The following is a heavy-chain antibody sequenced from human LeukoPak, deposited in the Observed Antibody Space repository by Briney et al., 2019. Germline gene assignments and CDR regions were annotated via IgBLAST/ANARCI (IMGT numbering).Heavy chain of an antibody. Sequence: PGGSLRLSCAASGFTFSSYDMNWVRQAPGKGLEWVSSISSSSNYIHYADSVKGRFTISRDNAKNSLYLQMNSLRAEDTAVYFCARGTLAAWGWWGQGTLVTVSS. J-gene: IGHJ4*02. CDR2: ISSSSNYI. D-gene: IGHD6-25*01. CDR3: ARGTLAAWGW. CDR1: GFTFSSYD. V-gene: IGHV3-21*01.